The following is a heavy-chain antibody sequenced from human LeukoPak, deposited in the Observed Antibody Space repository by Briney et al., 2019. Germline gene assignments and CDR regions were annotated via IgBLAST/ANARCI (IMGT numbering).Heavy chain of an antibody. Sequence: PGGSLRLSCVASGITFSNYWMSWVRQAPGKGLEWVANINKDGTEKYYVDSVKGRFTISRDNAKNSLYLQMNSLRAEDTAVYYCARASDRMYDEFWEGYFSSFDFWGQGALVTVSS. CDR1: GITFSNYW. V-gene: IGHV3-7*01. CDR2: INKDGTEK. J-gene: IGHJ4*02. CDR3: ARASDRMYDEFWEGYFSSFDF. D-gene: IGHD3-3*01.